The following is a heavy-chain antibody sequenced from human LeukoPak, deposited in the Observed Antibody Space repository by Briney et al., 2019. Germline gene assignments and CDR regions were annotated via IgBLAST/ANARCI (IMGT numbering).Heavy chain of an antibody. J-gene: IGHJ3*02. CDR1: GFTVSSNY. CDR3: ARSRYLDWGGAFDM. D-gene: IGHD3-9*01. Sequence: GGSLRLSCTASGFTVSSNYMTWVRQAPGKGLEWVSVIYSGGSTYYADSVKGRFTISGDDSKNTVFLQLNSLRGEDTAIYYCARSRYLDWGGAFDMWGQGTMVTVSS. CDR2: IYSGGST. V-gene: IGHV3-66*01.